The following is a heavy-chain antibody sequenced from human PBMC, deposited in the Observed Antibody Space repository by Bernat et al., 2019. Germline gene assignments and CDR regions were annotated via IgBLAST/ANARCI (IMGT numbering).Heavy chain of an antibody. V-gene: IGHV3-43*02. CDR1: GFIFDAYV. Sequence: EVQLVESGGGVIQPGGSLRLSCAPSGFIFDAYVMHWVRQAPGMGLEWVSRISHDSSGTSYADSVKGRFTISRDNSKNSLYLQMNRLRVDDTALCYCVRDNTNWAFDYWGRGTLVTVSS. J-gene: IGHJ4*02. CDR3: VRDNTNWAFDY. D-gene: IGHD7-27*01. CDR2: ISHDSSGT.